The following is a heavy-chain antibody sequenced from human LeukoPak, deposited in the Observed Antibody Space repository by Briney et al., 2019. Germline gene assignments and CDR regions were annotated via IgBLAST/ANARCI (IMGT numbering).Heavy chain of an antibody. Sequence: SETLSLTCTVSGGSISSYYWSWIRQPPGKGLEWIGYIYYSGSTNYNPSLKSRVTISVDTSKNQFSLKLSSVTAADTAVYYCARVGGVTDYYYYYYYMDVWGKGTTVTVSS. CDR1: GGSISSYY. J-gene: IGHJ6*03. V-gene: IGHV4-59*01. D-gene: IGHD2-21*02. CDR3: ARVGGVTDYYYYYYYMDV. CDR2: IYYSGST.